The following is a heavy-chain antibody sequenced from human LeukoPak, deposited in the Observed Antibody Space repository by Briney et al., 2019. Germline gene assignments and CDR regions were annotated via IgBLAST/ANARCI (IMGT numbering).Heavy chain of an antibody. CDR3: AKDGFDYYDSSGYYYFNY. CDR2: LRGGGVAI. J-gene: IGHJ4*02. CDR1: GFTFSNHA. Sequence: GGSLRLSCAASGFTFSNHAMSWVRQAPGKGLQWVSALRGGGVAIYYADSVKGRFTISRDNSKNTLYLQMNSLIAEDTAVYYCAKDGFDYYDSSGYYYFNYWGQGTLVTVSS. V-gene: IGHV3-23*01. D-gene: IGHD3-22*01.